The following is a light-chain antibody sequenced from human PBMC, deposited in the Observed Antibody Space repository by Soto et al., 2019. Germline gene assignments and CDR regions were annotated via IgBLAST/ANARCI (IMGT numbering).Light chain of an antibody. CDR1: SSDVGGFSY. V-gene: IGLV2-14*03. J-gene: IGLJ1*01. CDR3: SSYTTSSTPYV. CDR2: DVN. Sequence: QSALTQPASVSGSPGQSITISCTGTSSDVGGFSYVSWYQQHPGKAPKLMIYDVNDRPSGVSNRFSGSKSDNTASLPISGLQAEDEADYYCSSYTTSSTPYVFGTGTKVTVL.